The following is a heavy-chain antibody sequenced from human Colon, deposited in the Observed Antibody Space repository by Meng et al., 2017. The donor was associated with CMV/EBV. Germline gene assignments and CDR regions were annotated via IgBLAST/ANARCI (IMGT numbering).Heavy chain of an antibody. CDR1: GFTFSNYA. J-gene: IGHJ6*02. CDR2: ISGGGSST. Sequence: GESLKISCAASGFTFSNYAMSWVRQAPGKGLEWVSAISGGGSSTYYADSVKGRFTISRDNSNNTLFLQLNSLRADDTALYYCAKASSNFPYYSMDVWGQGTPVTVSS. V-gene: IGHV3-23*01. D-gene: IGHD4-11*01. CDR3: AKASSNFPYYSMDV.